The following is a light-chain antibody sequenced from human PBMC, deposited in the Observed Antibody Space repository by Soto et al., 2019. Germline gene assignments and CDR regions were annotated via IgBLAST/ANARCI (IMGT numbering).Light chain of an antibody. CDR2: DVS. Sequence: QSALTQPASVSGSPGQSITISCTGTSSVVGGYNYVSWYQQYPGKAPKLMIYDVSNRPSGVSNRFSGSKSGNTASLTISGLQAEDEADYYCSSYTGSSTLVFGGGTQLTVL. V-gene: IGLV2-14*01. CDR3: SSYTGSSTLV. J-gene: IGLJ2*01. CDR1: SSVVGGYNY.